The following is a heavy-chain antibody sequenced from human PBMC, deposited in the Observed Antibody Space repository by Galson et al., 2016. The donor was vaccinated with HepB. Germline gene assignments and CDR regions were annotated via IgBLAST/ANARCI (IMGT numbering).Heavy chain of an antibody. CDR1: GFTFTTHG. V-gene: IGHV3-30*18. Sequence: SLRLSCAASGFTFTTHGMHWVHQAPGKGLEWVAVISYDGSNKYYADSVKGRFTISRDNSKNTLYLQMNSLRADDMAVYYCAKGPTSYFYGMDVWGQGTTVTVSS. J-gene: IGHJ6*02. CDR3: AKGPTSYFYGMDV. CDR2: ISYDGSNK.